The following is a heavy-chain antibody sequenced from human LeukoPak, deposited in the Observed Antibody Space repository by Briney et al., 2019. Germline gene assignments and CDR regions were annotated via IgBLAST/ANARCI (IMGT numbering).Heavy chain of an antibody. CDR3: TRAAPYGTSWYGKDDN. CDR2: FLLGST. CDR1: GFTLSSYP. J-gene: IGHJ4*02. Sequence: GGSLRLSRAASGFTLSSYPMNWVRQAPGKGLEWVSTFLLGSTYYADPAQGRFTTSRDNSKNPLYLQMNTLRAEDTAVYFCTRAAPYGTSWYGKDDNWGQGTLVAVSS. D-gene: IGHD6-13*01. V-gene: IGHV3-23*01.